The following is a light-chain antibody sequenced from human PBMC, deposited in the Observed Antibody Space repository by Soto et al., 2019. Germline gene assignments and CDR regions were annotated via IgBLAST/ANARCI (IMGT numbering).Light chain of an antibody. CDR2: GAS. V-gene: IGKV3D-15*01. Sequence: EIVMTQSPGTLSVSTEEGATLSCRASQSVDRNLAWYQQKPGQAPRLLIYGASTRPTGIPDRFSGSGSGTEFSLTISSLQSEDFAVYYCQQYNNWPLWTFGQGTKVEIK. CDR1: QSVDRN. CDR3: QQYNNWPLWT. J-gene: IGKJ1*01.